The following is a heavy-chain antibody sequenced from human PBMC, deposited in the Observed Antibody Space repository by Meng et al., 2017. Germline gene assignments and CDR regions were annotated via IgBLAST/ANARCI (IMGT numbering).Heavy chain of an antibody. V-gene: IGHV3-30-3*01. CDR1: GFTFSNYA. CDR2: ISYDGSNK. Sequence: VQLVESGGGLVQPGRSRRLSCAASGFTFSNYAMHWVRQAPGKGLEWVALISYDGSNKYYADSVKGRFTLSRDNSKNTQYLQMNSLRAEDTAVYYCASTDKYYFDYWGQGTLVTVSS. CDR3: ASTDKYYFDY. J-gene: IGHJ4*02.